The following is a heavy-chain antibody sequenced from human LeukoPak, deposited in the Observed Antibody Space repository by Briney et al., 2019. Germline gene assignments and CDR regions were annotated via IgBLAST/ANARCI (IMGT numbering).Heavy chain of an antibody. V-gene: IGHV4-39*07. CDR3: ARVYSSTHNWSDT. CDR2: IYYSGTT. Sequence: PSETLSLTCNVSGDSLSTTSYFWAWIRHPPGEGLEWIGSIYYSGTTYFNSSLKSRVTISVERSKNHFSLKLSSLTVADTARYYCARVYSSTHNWSDTWGQGIQVTVSS. J-gene: IGHJ5*02. CDR1: GDSLSTTSYF. D-gene: IGHD6-19*01.